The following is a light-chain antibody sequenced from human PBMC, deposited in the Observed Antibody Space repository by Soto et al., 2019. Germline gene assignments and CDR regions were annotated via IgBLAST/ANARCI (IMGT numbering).Light chain of an antibody. V-gene: IGKV3-15*01. CDR2: GAS. J-gene: IGKJ1*01. CDR3: QQYNNWPTWT. CDR1: QSVGSN. Sequence: ILMTQSPATLYVSPGERVTLSCRARQSVGSNLAWYQQKPGQAPRLLIYGASTRATGIPARFSGSGSETEFTLTISSLQAEDSAVYFCQQYNNWPTWTFGQRTKVAI.